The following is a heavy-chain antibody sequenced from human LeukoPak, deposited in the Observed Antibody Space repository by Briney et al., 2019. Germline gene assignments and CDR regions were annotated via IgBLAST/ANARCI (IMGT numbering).Heavy chain of an antibody. J-gene: IGHJ4*02. CDR1: GGTFSSYA. CDR3: ARDWEMATDFDY. D-gene: IGHD5-24*01. Sequence: ASVKVSCKASGGTFSSYAISWVRQAPGQGLEWMGWISAYNGNTNYAQKLQGRVTMTTDTSTSTAYMELRSLRSDDTAVYYCARDWEMATDFDYWGQGTLVTVSS. CDR2: ISAYNGNT. V-gene: IGHV1-18*01.